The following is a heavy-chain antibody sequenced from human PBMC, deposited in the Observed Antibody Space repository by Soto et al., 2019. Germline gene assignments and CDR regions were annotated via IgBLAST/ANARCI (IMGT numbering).Heavy chain of an antibody. CDR3: AEDRILILANVGVFDI. CDR2: LSYDGRNE. D-gene: IGHD2-15*01. V-gene: IGHV3-30*14. Sequence: QVQLVESGGGVVQPGRSLRLSCAASGFSFSSYVMHWVRQAPGKGLEWVAALSYDGRNEDYLESVRGRFTISRDNSNNTLDLPMARLGPEESAWYFCAEDRILILANVGVFDIWGQGTMVTVSS. CDR1: GFSFSSYV. J-gene: IGHJ3*02.